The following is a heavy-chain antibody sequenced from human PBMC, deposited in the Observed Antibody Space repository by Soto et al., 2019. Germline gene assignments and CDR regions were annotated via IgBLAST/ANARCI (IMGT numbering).Heavy chain of an antibody. J-gene: IGHJ5*02. D-gene: IGHD1-20*01. V-gene: IGHV4-59*08. CDR1: ACSTSRYY. CDR2: IYYSGST. CDR3: ATHNWDLDP. Sequence: SXTLSLTGTVSACSTSRYYCSWISQPPGKGLEWMGYIYYSGSTNYNPSLKGRVSISVDMANNQLSLKTSSVIAADTAVYYWATHNWDLDPWGQGTLVTVSS.